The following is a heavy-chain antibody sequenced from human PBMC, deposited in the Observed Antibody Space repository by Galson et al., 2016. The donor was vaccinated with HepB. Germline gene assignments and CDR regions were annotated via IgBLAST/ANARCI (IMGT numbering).Heavy chain of an antibody. CDR1: GYLFSTLG. V-gene: IGHV3-33*01. Sequence: SLRLSCAASGYLFSTLGMYWVRQAPGKGLEWVATIWYDGGNKYYADSVQGRFTIASDNFKNTLFLQMNSLRADDTAIYYCARAVGDFWSGPDYWGQGTLVTVSS. J-gene: IGHJ4*02. CDR3: ARAVGDFWSGPDY. CDR2: IWYDGGNK. D-gene: IGHD3-3*01.